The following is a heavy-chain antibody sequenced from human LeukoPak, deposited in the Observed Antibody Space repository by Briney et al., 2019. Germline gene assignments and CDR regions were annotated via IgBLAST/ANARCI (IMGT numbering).Heavy chain of an antibody. CDR3: AKDGAPFNYYDSSGYSD. CDR2: ISGSGGST. J-gene: IGHJ4*02. Sequence: GGSLRLSCAASGFTFSSYAMSWVRQAPGKGLEWVSAISGSGGSTYYADSVKGRFTISRDNSKNTLYLQVNSLRAEDTAVYYCAKDGAPFNYYDSSGYSDWGQGTLVTVSS. CDR1: GFTFSSYA. D-gene: IGHD3-22*01. V-gene: IGHV3-23*01.